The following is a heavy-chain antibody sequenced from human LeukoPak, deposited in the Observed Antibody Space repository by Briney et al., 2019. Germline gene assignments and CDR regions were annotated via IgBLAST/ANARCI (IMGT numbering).Heavy chain of an antibody. CDR2: IYIPGST. D-gene: IGHD3-22*01. J-gene: IGHJ4*02. V-gene: IGHV4-39*01. CDR1: GGSISSRNYC. Sequence: PSETLSLTCTVSGGSISSRNYCWGWIRQPPGKGLEWIGGIYIPGSTYYNPSLKSRLTISVDTSKNLFSLNLSSVTAADTAVYFCARHPPLNYYDSSGYYFDYWGQGTLVSVSS. CDR3: ARHPPLNYYDSSGYYFDY.